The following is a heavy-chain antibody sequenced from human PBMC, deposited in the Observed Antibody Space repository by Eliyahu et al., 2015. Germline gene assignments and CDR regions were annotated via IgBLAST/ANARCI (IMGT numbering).Heavy chain of an antibody. Sequence: EVQLVESGGGLIQPGGSMRLSCAASGFTVSNKXISWVRQAPGKGLEWVSLVYSYGSTSYADSVKGRFTVSRXNSKNTLSLQXNSLRAEDTAVYYCTGRDLNYGSGSGDYWGQGTLVTVSS. D-gene: IGHD3-10*01. CDR2: VYSYGST. CDR1: GFTVSNKX. CDR3: TGRDLNYGSGSGDY. J-gene: IGHJ4*02. V-gene: IGHV3-53*01.